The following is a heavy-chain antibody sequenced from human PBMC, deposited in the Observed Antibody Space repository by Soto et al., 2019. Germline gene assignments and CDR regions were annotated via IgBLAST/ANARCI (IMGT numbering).Heavy chain of an antibody. V-gene: IGHV4-31*03. J-gene: IGHJ4*02. CDR2: IYHSGNT. Sequence: SETLSLTCTVSGGTITTGGSYWSWIRQHPGKGLEWIGNIYHSGNTYYNPSLKSRLTISVDTSKNHFSLMVDSVTAADTAVYYCARARFQVLYGKPYFDSWGQGTLVTVSS. D-gene: IGHD2-2*02. CDR1: GGTITTGGSY. CDR3: ARARFQVLYGKPYFDS.